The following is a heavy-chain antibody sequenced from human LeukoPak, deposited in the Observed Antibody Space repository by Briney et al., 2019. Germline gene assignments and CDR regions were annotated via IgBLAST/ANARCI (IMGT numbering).Heavy chain of an antibody. CDR2: FNPVGRP. D-gene: IGHD1-1*01. J-gene: IGHJ5*02. Sequence: ASVKLSCKASGYTFTTHYLHWVRQAPGQGLQWMAMFNPVGRPRYAQKFQGRVTMTRDRSTDTVTMELSSLTSDDTAVYYCARARRWNAAVEGWWFDPWGKGILVTVSS. CDR3: ARARRWNAAVEGWWFDP. CDR1: GYTFTTHY. V-gene: IGHV1-46*01.